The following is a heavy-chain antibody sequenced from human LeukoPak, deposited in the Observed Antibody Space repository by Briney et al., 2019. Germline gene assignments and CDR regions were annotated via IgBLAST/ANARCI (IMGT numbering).Heavy chain of an antibody. J-gene: IGHJ3*02. V-gene: IGHV3-13*01. Sequence: RGSLRLSCAASGFTFSSDDMHWVRQVTGKGLEWVSAIGTAGDTYYPGSVKGRFTISRKNAKNSLYLQMNSLRAGDTAVYYCARALGYCSGGSCPDAFDIWGQGTMVTVSS. D-gene: IGHD2-15*01. CDR3: ARALGYCSGGSCPDAFDI. CDR1: GFTFSSDD. CDR2: IGTAGDT.